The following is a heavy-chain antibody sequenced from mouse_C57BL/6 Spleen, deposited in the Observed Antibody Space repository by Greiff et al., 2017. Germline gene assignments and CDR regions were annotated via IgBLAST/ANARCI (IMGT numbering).Heavy chain of an antibody. CDR2: IHPNSGST. Sequence: VQLQQPGAELVKPGASVKLSCKASGYTFTSYWMHWVKQRPGQGLEWIGMIHPNSGSTNYNEKFKSKATLTVDKSSSTAYMQLSSLTSEDSAVYYCARNYGSLYAMDYWGQGTSVTVSS. J-gene: IGHJ4*01. CDR1: GYTFTSYW. CDR3: ARNYGSLYAMDY. V-gene: IGHV1-64*01. D-gene: IGHD1-1*01.